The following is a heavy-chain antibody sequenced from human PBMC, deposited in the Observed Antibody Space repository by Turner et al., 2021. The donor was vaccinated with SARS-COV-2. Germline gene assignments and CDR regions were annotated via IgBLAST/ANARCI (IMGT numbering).Heavy chain of an antibody. J-gene: IGHJ6*02. D-gene: IGHD2-2*01. CDR2: SSSSSSYI. V-gene: IGHV3-21*01. Sequence: EVQLEESGGCLVKPGGFPGHPCADFGFTCSSYSMNWVRHDRGKVLGWVSASSSSSSYIDYADSVEGRFNITRDNAKNSLYLQMNSLRAKDTAVYYCAKDHRPVVVPAAKRAGSYYYGMDVWGQGTTVTVSS. CDR3: AKDHRPVVVPAAKRAGSYYYGMDV. CDR1: GFTCSSYS.